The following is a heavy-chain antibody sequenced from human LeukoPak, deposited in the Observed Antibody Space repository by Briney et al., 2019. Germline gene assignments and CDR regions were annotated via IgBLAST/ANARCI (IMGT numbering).Heavy chain of an antibody. D-gene: IGHD3-9*01. J-gene: IGHJ4*02. CDR3: ARHHQWAETGSFDY. Sequence: SETLSLTCTVSGGSISNYYWSWIRQPPGKGLEWIGYIYYSGSTNYNPSLKSRVTISVDTSNNQLSLHLSSVTAADTAVYYCARHHQWAETGSFDYWGQGTPVTVSS. CDR2: IYYSGST. V-gene: IGHV4-59*08. CDR1: GGSISNYY.